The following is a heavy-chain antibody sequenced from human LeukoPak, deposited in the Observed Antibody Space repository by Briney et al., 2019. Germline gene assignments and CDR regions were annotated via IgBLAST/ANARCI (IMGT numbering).Heavy chain of an antibody. Sequence: PGGSLRLSCAASGFTFSSYWMHWVRQAPCKGLEWVAFIRYDGSNKYYVDSVKGRFTISRDNSKNTLYLQMNSLRPEDTAVYYCAKEIDTSGYSPFDYWGQGTLVTVSS. CDR1: GFTFSSYW. D-gene: IGHD3-22*01. J-gene: IGHJ4*02. CDR3: AKEIDTSGYSPFDY. V-gene: IGHV3-30*02. CDR2: IRYDGSNK.